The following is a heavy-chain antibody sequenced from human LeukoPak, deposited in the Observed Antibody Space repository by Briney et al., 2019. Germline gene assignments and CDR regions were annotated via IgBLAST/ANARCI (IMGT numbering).Heavy chain of an antibody. V-gene: IGHV3-7*01. CDR3: ARDKVSGPTLLDY. CDR2: IRQDGKEL. CDR1: GFTFSNYW. D-gene: IGHD5/OR15-5a*01. J-gene: IGHJ4*02. Sequence: PGGSLRLSCAASGFTFSNYWLSWVRQVPGKGPEGVANIRQDGKELYYVDSVKGRFTISRDNAKNSLYLQMDSLRVDDTAVYYCARDKVSGPTLLDYWGQGTLVTVSS.